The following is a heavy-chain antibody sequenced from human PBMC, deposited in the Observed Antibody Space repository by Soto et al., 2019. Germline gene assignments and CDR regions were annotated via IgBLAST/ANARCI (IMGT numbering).Heavy chain of an antibody. CDR2: ISGSGGST. D-gene: IGHD6-19*01. Sequence: EVQLLESGGGVVQPGGSLRLSCAASGFTFSSYAMSWVRQAPGKGLEWVSAISGSGGSTYYADSVKGRFTISRDNSKNTLYLQMNSLRAEDTAVYYCAKDKLLPYSSGWTNWFDPWGQGTLVTVSS. CDR1: GFTFSSYA. V-gene: IGHV3-23*01. J-gene: IGHJ5*02. CDR3: AKDKLLPYSSGWTNWFDP.